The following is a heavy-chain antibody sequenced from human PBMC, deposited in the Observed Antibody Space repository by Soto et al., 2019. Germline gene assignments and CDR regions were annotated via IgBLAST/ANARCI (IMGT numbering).Heavy chain of an antibody. J-gene: IGHJ4*02. D-gene: IGHD3-3*01. Sequence: ASVKVSCKVAGYTLTELSMHWVRQAPGKGLEGMGGFDPEDGETIYAQKFQGRVTMNEDTSTDKAYMELSSLKSEDTAVYYCATVMPLKTSPRVEGLLYYFDYWGQGTLVTAPQ. CDR1: GYTLTELS. V-gene: IGHV1-24*01. CDR2: FDPEDGET. CDR3: ATVMPLKTSPRVEGLLYYFDY.